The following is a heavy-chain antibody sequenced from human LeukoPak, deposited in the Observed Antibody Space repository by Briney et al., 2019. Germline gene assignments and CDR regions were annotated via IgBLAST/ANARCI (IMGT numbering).Heavy chain of an antibody. V-gene: IGHV1-2*02. CDR1: GYTFTGYY. Sequence: ASVKVSCKASGYTFTGYYMHWVRQAPGQGLEWMGWINPNSGGTNYAQKFQGRVTMTRDTSISTAYMELSRLRSDDTAVYYCAKEPMYYYGSGSPGAAFDIWGQGTMVTVSS. J-gene: IGHJ3*02. D-gene: IGHD3-10*01. CDR3: AKEPMYYYGSGSPGAAFDI. CDR2: INPNSGGT.